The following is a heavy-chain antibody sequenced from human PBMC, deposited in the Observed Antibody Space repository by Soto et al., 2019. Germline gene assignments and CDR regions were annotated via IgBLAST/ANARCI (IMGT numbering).Heavy chain of an antibody. CDR3: ASYYYDSSGEFDY. Sequence: LRLSCAASGFTFSDYYMSWIRQAPGKGLEWVSYISSSSYTNYADSVKGRFTISRDNAKNSLYLQMNSLRAEDTAVYYCASYYYDSSGEFDYWGQGTLVTVSS. CDR1: GFTFSDYY. CDR2: ISSSSYT. V-gene: IGHV3-11*03. D-gene: IGHD3-22*01. J-gene: IGHJ4*02.